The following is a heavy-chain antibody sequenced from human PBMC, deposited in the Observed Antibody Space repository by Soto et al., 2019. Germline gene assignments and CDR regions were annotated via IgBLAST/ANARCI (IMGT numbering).Heavy chain of an antibody. D-gene: IGHD4-4*01. V-gene: IGHV1-69*12. CDR2: IIPIFGTA. CDR3: ARMRKVTPGYYYGMDV. CDR1: GGTFSSYA. Sequence: QVQLVQSGAEVKKPGSSVKVSCKASGGTFSSYAISWVRKDPGKGLEWMGGIIPIFGTAKYAQKFQGRVTITADESTSTAYMELRSLRSEDTDVYYCARMRKVTPGYYYGMDVWGQGTTVTVSS. J-gene: IGHJ6*02.